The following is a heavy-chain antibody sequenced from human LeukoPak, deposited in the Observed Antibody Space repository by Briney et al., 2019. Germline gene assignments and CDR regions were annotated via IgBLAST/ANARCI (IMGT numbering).Heavy chain of an antibody. CDR2: IYYSGST. D-gene: IGHD1-26*01. CDR1: GGSISSGGYY. CDR3: AGTTNAWFDP. Sequence: SETLSPTCTVSGGSISSGGYYWSWIRQHPGKGLEWIGYIYYSGSTYYNPSLKSRVTISVDTSKNQFSLKLSSVTAADTAVYYCAGTTNAWFDPWGQGTLVTVSS. J-gene: IGHJ5*02. V-gene: IGHV4-31*03.